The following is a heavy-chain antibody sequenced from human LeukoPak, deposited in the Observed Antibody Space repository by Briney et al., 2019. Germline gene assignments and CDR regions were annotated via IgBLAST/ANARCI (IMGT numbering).Heavy chain of an antibody. Sequence: SETLSLTCTVSGGSISSSSYYWGWFRQPPGKGLECIGSIYYSGSTYYNPSLKSRVTISVDTSKNQFSLKLSSVTAADTAVYYCARAKYYYGSGSPYYFDYWGQGTLVTVSS. CDR1: GGSISSSSYY. CDR2: IYYSGST. V-gene: IGHV4-39*07. CDR3: ARAKYYYGSGSPYYFDY. D-gene: IGHD3-10*01. J-gene: IGHJ4*02.